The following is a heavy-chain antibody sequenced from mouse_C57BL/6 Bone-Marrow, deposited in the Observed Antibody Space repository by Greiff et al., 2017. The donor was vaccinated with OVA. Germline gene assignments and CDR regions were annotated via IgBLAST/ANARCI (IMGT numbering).Heavy chain of an antibody. Sequence: QVQLQQPGAELVKPGASVKMSCKASGYAFTNYLIEWVKQRPGQGLEWIGVINPGSGGTNYNEKFKGKATLTADKSSSTAYMQLSSLTSEDSAVYFCARTWGLDYWGQGTTLTVSS. J-gene: IGHJ2*01. CDR3: ARTWGLDY. CDR1: GYAFTNYL. V-gene: IGHV1-54*01. CDR2: INPGSGGT.